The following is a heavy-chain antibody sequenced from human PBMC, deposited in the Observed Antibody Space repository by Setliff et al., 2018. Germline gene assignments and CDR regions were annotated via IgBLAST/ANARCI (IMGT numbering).Heavy chain of an antibody. CDR3: ARLESLGDLSLYGLWFDP. V-gene: IGHV4-4*02. Sequence: PSETLSLTCGVSGSSITSSNWWSWVRQAPGKGLEWVGQIFHSGSTHFNPSLKRRLTMSVDQSKNQFSLRLRSVTAADTAVYYCARLESLGDLSLYGLWFDPWGQGTLVTVSS. J-gene: IGHJ5*02. D-gene: IGHD3-16*02. CDR2: IFHSGST. CDR1: GSSITSSNW.